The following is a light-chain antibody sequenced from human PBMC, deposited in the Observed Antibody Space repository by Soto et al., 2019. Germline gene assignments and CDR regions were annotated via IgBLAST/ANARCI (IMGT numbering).Light chain of an antibody. J-gene: IGKJ4*01. CDR1: QGISNW. Sequence: DLQMTQSPSSVSASVGDRVSITCRASQGISNWLAWYQQKPGRAPKLLIYTGSSLQSGAPSRFSGTGSGTDFTLTISSLQPEDVATYYCQQANSFPLTFGGGTKVEIK. V-gene: IGKV1-12*01. CDR2: TGS. CDR3: QQANSFPLT.